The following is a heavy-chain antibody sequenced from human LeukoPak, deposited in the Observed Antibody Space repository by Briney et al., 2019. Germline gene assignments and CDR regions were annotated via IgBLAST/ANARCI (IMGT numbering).Heavy chain of an antibody. D-gene: IGHD6-19*01. Sequence: SETLSLTCAVYGGSFSGYYWSWIRQPPGKGLEWIGEINHSGSTNYNPSLKSRVTISVDTSKNQFSLKLSPVTAADTAVYYCARASSGWNKDFDYWGQGTLVTVSS. CDR1: GGSFSGYY. V-gene: IGHV4-34*01. CDR3: ARASSGWNKDFDY. J-gene: IGHJ4*02. CDR2: INHSGST.